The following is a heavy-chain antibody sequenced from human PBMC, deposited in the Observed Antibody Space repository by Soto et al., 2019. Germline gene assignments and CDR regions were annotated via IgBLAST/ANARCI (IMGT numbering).Heavy chain of an antibody. V-gene: IGHV4-39*01. CDR3: ATTRGIAVGGSFDH. Sequence: QVQLQESGPGLVKPSETLSLTCIVSGASISSRSSYWVWIRQPPGKGLERVGTFYSGSTYNNPSLKSRVTTSVDTSRNQVSLKLSSVAAEDTAIYYCATTRGIAVGGSFDHWGQGTLVTVSS. J-gene: IGHJ5*02. D-gene: IGHD6-13*01. CDR2: FYSGST. CDR1: GASISSRSSY.